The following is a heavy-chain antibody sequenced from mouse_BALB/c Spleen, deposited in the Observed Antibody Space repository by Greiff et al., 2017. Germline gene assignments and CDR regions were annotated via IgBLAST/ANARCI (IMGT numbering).Heavy chain of an antibody. V-gene: IGHV5-4*02. D-gene: IGHD2-14*01. CDR2: ISDGGSYT. CDR3: AREGRYGDY. Sequence: EVQLVESGGGLVKPGGSLKLSCAASGFTFSDYYMYWVRQTPEKRLEWVATISDGGSYTYYPDSVKGRFTISRDNAKNNLYLQMSSLKSEDTAMYYCAREGRYGDYWGQGTTLTVSS. CDR1: GFTFSDYY. J-gene: IGHJ2*01.